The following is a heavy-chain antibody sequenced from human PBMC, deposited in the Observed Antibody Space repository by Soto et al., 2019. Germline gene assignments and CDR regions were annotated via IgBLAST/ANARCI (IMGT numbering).Heavy chain of an antibody. CDR1: GFSFSISP. V-gene: IGHV3-30-3*01. CDR2: ISYDGTNK. Sequence: GGSLRLSCAASGFSFSISPMHWVRQAPGKGPEWVALISYDGTNKFYADSVKGRLTISRDNSKSTLYLQVDSLRPEDAAVYYCARDPKTSGGQHWAFNYFDSWGQGTLVTVSS. CDR3: ARDPKTSGGQHWAFNYFDS. J-gene: IGHJ4*02. D-gene: IGHD7-27*01.